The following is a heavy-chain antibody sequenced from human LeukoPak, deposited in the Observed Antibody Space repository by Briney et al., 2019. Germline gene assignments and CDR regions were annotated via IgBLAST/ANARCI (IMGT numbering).Heavy chain of an antibody. D-gene: IGHD1-26*01. CDR2: ISSSGGST. CDR3: ANLIVGANWFDP. CDR1: GFTFSSYG. V-gene: IGHV3-23*01. J-gene: IGHJ5*02. Sequence: PGGSLRLSCAASGFTFSSYGMSWVRQAPGKGLEWVSAISSSGGSTYYADSVKGRFTISRDNSKNTLYLQMNSLRAEDTAVYYCANLIVGANWFDPWGQGTLVTVSA.